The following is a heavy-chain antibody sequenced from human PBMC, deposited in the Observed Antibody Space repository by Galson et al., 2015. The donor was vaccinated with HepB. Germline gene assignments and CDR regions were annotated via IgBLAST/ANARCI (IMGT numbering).Heavy chain of an antibody. CDR2: KSYDGSNK. V-gene: IGHV3-30*18. J-gene: IGHJ6*02. CDR3: AKGLAPTGTTYYYGMDV. D-gene: IGHD1-7*01. CDR1: GFIFSSYG. Sequence: SLRLSCAASGFIFSSYGMHWVRQAPGKGLEWVAVKSYDGSNKYYADSVKGRFTISRDNSKNTLYLQMNSLRAEDTAVYYCAKGLAPTGTTYYYGMDVWGQGTPVTVSS.